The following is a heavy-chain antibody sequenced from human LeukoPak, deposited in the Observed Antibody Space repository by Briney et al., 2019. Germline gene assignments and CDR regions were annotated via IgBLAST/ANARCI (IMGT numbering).Heavy chain of an antibody. Sequence: KPSETLSLTRTVSGGSISSSSYYWGWIRQPPGKGLEWIGSIYYSGSTYYNPSLKSRVTISVDTSKNQFSLKLSSVTAADTAVYYCARLSIAARYYFDYWGQGTLVTVSS. V-gene: IGHV4-39*01. CDR2: IYYSGST. CDR3: ARLSIAARYYFDY. CDR1: GGSISSSSYY. J-gene: IGHJ4*02. D-gene: IGHD6-6*01.